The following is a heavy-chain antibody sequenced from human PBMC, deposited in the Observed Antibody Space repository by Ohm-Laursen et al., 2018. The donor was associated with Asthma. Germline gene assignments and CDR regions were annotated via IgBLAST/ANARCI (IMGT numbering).Heavy chain of an antibody. CDR2: ISTASSFI. J-gene: IGHJ1*01. CDR1: GFTVSSNY. Sequence: SLRLSCAASGFTVSSNYMNWVRQIPGKGLEWVASISTASSFIYYADSVRGRFTTSRDNARNSVYLQMNSLRAEDTALYYCARIGPEWELPGREYSLHHWGEGTLVTVSS. CDR3: ARIGPEWELPGREYSLHH. D-gene: IGHD1-26*01. V-gene: IGHV3-21*01.